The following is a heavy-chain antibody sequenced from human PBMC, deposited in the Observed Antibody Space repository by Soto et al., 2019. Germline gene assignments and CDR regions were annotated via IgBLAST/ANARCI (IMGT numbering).Heavy chain of an antibody. CDR1: GFTFSDHY. Sequence: LRLSCAASGFTFSDHYMSWVRQAPGKGLEWLSYISGGGSTIYYADSVKGRFTISRDNTKKSLYLQMNSLRAEDTAVYYCARQRDYYDSSGLDYWGQGTLVTVSS. V-gene: IGHV3-11*01. CDR3: ARQRDYYDSSGLDY. D-gene: IGHD3-22*01. J-gene: IGHJ4*02. CDR2: ISGGGSTI.